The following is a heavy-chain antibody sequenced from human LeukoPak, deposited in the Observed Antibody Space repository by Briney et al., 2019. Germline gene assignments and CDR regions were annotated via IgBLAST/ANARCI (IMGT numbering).Heavy chain of an antibody. D-gene: IGHD2-21*01. CDR1: GFTFSSYG. Sequence: GGSLRLSCAASGFTFSSYGMHWVRQAPGKGLEWVAVIRYDGSNKYYADSVKGRFTISRDNSKNTLYLQMNSLRAEDTAVYYCARRLSDWDGMDVWGQGTTVTVSS. V-gene: IGHV3-33*01. CDR2: IRYDGSNK. CDR3: ARRLSDWDGMDV. J-gene: IGHJ6*02.